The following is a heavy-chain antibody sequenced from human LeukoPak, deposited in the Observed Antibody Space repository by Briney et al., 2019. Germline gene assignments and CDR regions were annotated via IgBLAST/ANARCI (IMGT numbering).Heavy chain of an antibody. Sequence: PGGSLRLSCAASGFSSSAYGMHWVRQAPGKGLEWVSVVWYDGSDKYYADSVGGRFTISRDNSKNTLYLQVNSLRGEDTAVYYCARDNGYRNGHAFDFWGQGTLVTVSS. CDR3: ARDNGYRNGHAFDF. CDR2: VWYDGSDK. J-gene: IGHJ4*02. V-gene: IGHV3-33*01. D-gene: IGHD5-18*01. CDR1: GFSSSAYG.